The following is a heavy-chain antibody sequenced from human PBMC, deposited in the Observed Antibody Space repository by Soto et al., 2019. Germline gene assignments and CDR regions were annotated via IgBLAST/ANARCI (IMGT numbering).Heavy chain of an antibody. CDR1: GYSFTSYW. CDR3: ARTIAAAGYYYYYGMDV. CDR2: IYPGDSDT. D-gene: IGHD6-13*01. V-gene: IGHV5-51*01. J-gene: IGHJ6*02. Sequence: PGESLKISCNGSGYSFTSYWIGWVRQMPGKGLEWMGIIYPGDSDTRYSPSFQGQVTISADKSISTAYLQWSSLKASDTAMYYCARTIAAAGYYYYYGMDVWGQGTTVTVSS.